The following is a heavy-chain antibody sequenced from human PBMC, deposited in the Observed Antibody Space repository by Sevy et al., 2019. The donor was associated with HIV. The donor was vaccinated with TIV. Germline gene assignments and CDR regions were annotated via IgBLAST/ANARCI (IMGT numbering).Heavy chain of an antibody. D-gene: IGHD6-19*01. Sequence: GGSLRLSCAASGFTFSSYSMNWVRQAPGKGLEWVSYISSSSSTIYYADSVKGRFTISRDNAKNSLYLQMNSLRADDTAVYYCARYVGIAVAGTGGDAFDIWGQGTMVTVSS. CDR2: ISSSSSTI. CDR1: GFTFSSYS. CDR3: ARYVGIAVAGTGGDAFDI. J-gene: IGHJ3*02. V-gene: IGHV3-48*01.